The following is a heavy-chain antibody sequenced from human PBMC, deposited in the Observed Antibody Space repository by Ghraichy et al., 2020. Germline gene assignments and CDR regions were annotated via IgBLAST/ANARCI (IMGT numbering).Heavy chain of an antibody. D-gene: IGHD5-18*01. J-gene: IGHJ2*01. CDR2: IGTYEDST. CDR1: GFTLSSFP. V-gene: IGHV3-64*01. Sequence: GESLNISCAASGFTLSSFPMHWVRQAPGKGLEYVSGIGTYEDSTFYANSVKGRFTISRDNSKNTLFLQMGSLTIEDMAVYYCARRPADSYGWYYDLWGRGTLVTVSS. CDR3: ARRPADSYGWYYDL.